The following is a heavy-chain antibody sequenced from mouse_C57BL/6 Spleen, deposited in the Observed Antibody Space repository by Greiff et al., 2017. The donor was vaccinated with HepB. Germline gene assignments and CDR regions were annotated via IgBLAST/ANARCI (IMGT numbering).Heavy chain of an antibody. CDR1: GYTFTSYW. CDR2: IDPSDSYT. D-gene: IGHD2-4*01. CDR3: ARREGYDHDDDKGAWFAY. V-gene: IGHV1-69*01. Sequence: QVQLKQPGAELVMPGASVKLSCKASGYTFTSYWMHWVKQRPGQGLEWIGEIDPSDSYTNYNQKFKGKSTLTVDKSSSTAYMQLSSLTSEDSAVYYCARREGYDHDDDKGAWFAYWGQGTLVTVSA. J-gene: IGHJ3*01.